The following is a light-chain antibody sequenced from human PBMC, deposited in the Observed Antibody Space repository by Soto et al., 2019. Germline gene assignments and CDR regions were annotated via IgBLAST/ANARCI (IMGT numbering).Light chain of an antibody. Sequence: IVMTQSPATLSVSPGERATLSCRASQNVNYNLAWYQQKPGQAPSLLIHDASIRATAIPARFSGSGSGTEFTLTISSLQSEDFAVYYCQQYYNCPRTFGQGTKVEIK. CDR2: DAS. CDR3: QQYYNCPRT. CDR1: QNVNYN. J-gene: IGKJ1*01. V-gene: IGKV3-15*01.